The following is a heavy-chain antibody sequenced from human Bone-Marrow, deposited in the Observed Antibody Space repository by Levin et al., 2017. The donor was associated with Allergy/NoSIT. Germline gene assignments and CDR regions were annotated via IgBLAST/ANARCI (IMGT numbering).Heavy chain of an antibody. V-gene: IGHV3-66*02. Sequence: GGSLRLSCAASGFTVSTNYMSWVRQAPGKGLEWVSVIYSGGSTYYADSVKGRFTISRDNSKNTLYLQMNSLRAEDTAVYYCARGEYGSGSYYFTSWGQGTLVTVSS. J-gene: IGHJ4*02. CDR2: IYSGGST. CDR3: ARGEYGSGSYYFTS. CDR1: GFTVSTNY. D-gene: IGHD3-10*01.